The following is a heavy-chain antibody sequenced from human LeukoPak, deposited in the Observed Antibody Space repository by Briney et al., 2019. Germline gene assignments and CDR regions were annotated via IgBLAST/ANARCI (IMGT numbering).Heavy chain of an antibody. Sequence: GSLRLSWAASGFPFSSYAMHRVRQAPGKGLEWVAVISYDGSNKYYADSVKGRFTISRDNSKNTLYLQMNSLRAEDTAVYYCARAGWGTAMVTGGDIWGQGTLVTVSS. CDR1: GFPFSSYA. V-gene: IGHV3-30*04. CDR3: ARAGWGTAMVTGGDI. D-gene: IGHD5-18*01. CDR2: ISYDGSNK. J-gene: IGHJ4*02.